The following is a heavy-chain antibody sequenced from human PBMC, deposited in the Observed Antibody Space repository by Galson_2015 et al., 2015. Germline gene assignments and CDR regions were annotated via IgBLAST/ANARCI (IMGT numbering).Heavy chain of an antibody. V-gene: IGHV4-34*01. CDR1: GGSFSGYY. D-gene: IGHD3-22*01. CDR2: INHSGST. CDR3: ARGLRRYYDSSGYYTTPLYYFDY. J-gene: IGHJ4*02. Sequence: SETLSLTCAVYGGSFSGYYWCWIRQPPGKGLEWIGEINHSGSTNYNPSLKSRVTISVDTSKNQFSLKLSSVTAADTAVYYCARGLRRYYDSSGYYTTPLYYFDYWGQGTLVTVSS.